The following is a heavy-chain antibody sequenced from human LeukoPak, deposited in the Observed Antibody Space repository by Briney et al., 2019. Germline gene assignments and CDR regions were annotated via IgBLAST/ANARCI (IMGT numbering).Heavy chain of an antibody. CDR3: ARGGIGYCTSTSCSFDS. CDR2: TDYRTKWYN. CDR1: GDSVSTDSAA. J-gene: IGHJ4*02. D-gene: IGHD2-2*01. Sequence: SQTLSLTCAISGDSVSTDSAAWNWIRQSPSRGLEWLGRTDYRTKWYNDYGVSVKSRITINPDTSKNQFSLQLNSVTPEDTAVYYCARGGIGYCTSTSCSFDSWGQGTLVTVSS. V-gene: IGHV6-1*01.